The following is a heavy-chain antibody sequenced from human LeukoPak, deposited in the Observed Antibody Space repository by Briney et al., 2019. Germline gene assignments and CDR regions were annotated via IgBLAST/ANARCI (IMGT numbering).Heavy chain of an antibody. CDR3: VRHEQWLVHEY. CDR2: IDPSDSYT. V-gene: IGHV5-10-1*01. D-gene: IGHD6-19*01. CDR1: GYIFANYW. J-gene: IGHJ4*02. Sequence: PGESLKISCKGSGYIFANYWIAWVRQMPGKGLEWMGRIDPSDSYTNYSPSFEGHVTISADKSISTAYLQWSSLKASDTAVYFCVRHEQWLVHEYWGQGTLVTVSS.